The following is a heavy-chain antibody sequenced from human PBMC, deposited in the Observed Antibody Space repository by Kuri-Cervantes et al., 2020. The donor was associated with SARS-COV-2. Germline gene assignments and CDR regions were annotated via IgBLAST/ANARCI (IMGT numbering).Heavy chain of an antibody. J-gene: IGHJ4*02. V-gene: IGHV3-23*01. CDR3: AKDLYSYGLSPVVY. Sequence: GESLKISCAAPGFTFSSYAMSWVRQAPGKGLEWVSAISGSGGSTYYADSVKGRFTISRDNSKNTLYLQMNSLRAEDTAVYYCAKDLYSYGLSPVVYWGQGTLVTVSS. D-gene: IGHD5-18*01. CDR2: ISGSGGST. CDR1: GFTFSSYA.